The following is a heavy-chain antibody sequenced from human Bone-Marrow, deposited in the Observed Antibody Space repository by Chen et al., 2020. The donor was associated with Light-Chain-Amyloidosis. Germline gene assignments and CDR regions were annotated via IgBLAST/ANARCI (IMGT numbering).Heavy chain of an antibody. Sequence: EVQLVESGGGVVQSGVSLPLSCAASGFTFVDYAMHWVRQAPGEGLEWVYLIVGDGRSTYYADSVKSRFTISRDNNKNSLSLQMNSLKSEDTALYYCSKSPRYSTGRFDYWGQGTLVTVSS. D-gene: IGHD2-8*02. V-gene: IGHV3-43*02. CDR1: GFTFVDYA. CDR2: IVGDGRST. CDR3: SKSPRYSTGRFDY. J-gene: IGHJ4*02.